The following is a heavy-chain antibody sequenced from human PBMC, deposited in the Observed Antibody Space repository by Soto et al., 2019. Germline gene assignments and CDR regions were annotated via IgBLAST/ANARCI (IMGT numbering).Heavy chain of an antibody. J-gene: IGHJ6*02. CDR1: GFKFSDYH. CDR2: ISSSGTYT. CDR3: ACVAPTIFGAQFHHNLVDV. Sequence: GGSLRLSCAASGFKFSDYHMTWIRQAQGKGLEWISYISSSGTYTTYTDSVKGRFTVSRDNAKSSLYLQMNSLRGEDTAVYYCACVAPTIFGAQFHHNLVDVWGQGNTVTVSS. D-gene: IGHD3-3*01. V-gene: IGHV3-11*06.